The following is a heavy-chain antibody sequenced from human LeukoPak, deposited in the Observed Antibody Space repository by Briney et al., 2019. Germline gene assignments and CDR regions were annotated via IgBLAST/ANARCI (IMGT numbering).Heavy chain of an antibody. CDR1: GYSFTGYY. CDR3: ARGGLRVMVYRLYYMDV. D-gene: IGHD2-8*01. V-gene: IGHV1-2*02. CDR2: INPNSGDT. J-gene: IGHJ6*03. Sequence: ASVKVSCKASGYSFTGYYMHWVRQAPGQGLEWMGWINPNSGDTKYAQKFQGRVTMTRDTSISTAYMELTRLRSDDTAVYYCARGGLRVMVYRLYYMDVWGRGTTVTVSS.